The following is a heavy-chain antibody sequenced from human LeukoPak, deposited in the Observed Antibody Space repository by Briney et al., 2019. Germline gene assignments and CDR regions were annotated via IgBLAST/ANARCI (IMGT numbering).Heavy chain of an antibody. J-gene: IGHJ4*02. Sequence: SETLSLTCTVSGTSIRGYYWSWIRQPPGKGLEWNGHIAYSGTTNYNPSLKSRVTISLDASKSQFSLRLSSVTAADTAVYYCARYWNDPRGRYNFDYWGQGILVTVSS. V-gene: IGHV4-59*01. CDR1: GTSIRGYY. CDR3: ARYWNDPRGRYNFDY. CDR2: IAYSGTT. D-gene: IGHD1-1*01.